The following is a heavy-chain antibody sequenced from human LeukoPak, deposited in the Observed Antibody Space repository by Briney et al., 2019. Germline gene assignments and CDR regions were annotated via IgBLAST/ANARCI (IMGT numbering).Heavy chain of an antibody. J-gene: IGHJ4*02. D-gene: IGHD1-26*01. Sequence: GGSLRLSCAASGFTFSTYWMSWVRQAPGKGLEWVANIKQYGSETYYVDSVRGRFTISRDDAKSSLFLQMNSLRAEDTAVYYCANALGAHYFASWDQGTLVTVSS. CDR2: IKQYGSET. V-gene: IGHV3-7*05. CDR3: ANALGAHYFAS. CDR1: GFTFSTYW.